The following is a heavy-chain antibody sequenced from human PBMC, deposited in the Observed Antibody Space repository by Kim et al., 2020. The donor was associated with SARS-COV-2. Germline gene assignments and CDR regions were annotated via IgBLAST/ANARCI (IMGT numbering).Heavy chain of an antibody. Sequence: ASVKVSCKASEYSFITHDINWVRQATGQGLEWMGWMNPTSGQTGYAEKFQGRVTMTRNIAIRTAYLELSSLRSDDTAGYFCARKPYGMEVWGQGTTVIVS. CDR1: EYSFITHD. CDR3: ARKPYGMEV. J-gene: IGHJ6*02. V-gene: IGHV1-8*01. CDR2: MNPTSGQT.